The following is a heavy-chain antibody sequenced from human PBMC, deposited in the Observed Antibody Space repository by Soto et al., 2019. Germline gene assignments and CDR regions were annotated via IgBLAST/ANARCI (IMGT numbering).Heavy chain of an antibody. CDR3: AREPSI. Sequence: PSETLSLTCTVSGCSISSYYWNWIRQPPGKGLEWICYIYHSGSTYCNPSLKSRVTIFVGTSKNQVSLELTSVTAADTAVYYCAREPSIWGQGTLVTVSS. V-gene: IGHV4-59*12. CDR1: GCSISSYY. J-gene: IGHJ4*02. CDR2: IYHSGST.